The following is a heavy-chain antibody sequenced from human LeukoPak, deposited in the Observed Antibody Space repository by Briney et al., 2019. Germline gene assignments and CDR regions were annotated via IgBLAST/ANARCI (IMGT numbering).Heavy chain of an antibody. D-gene: IGHD2-2*01. J-gene: IGHJ3*02. CDR3: ARGLDCSSASCYGLYAFDI. V-gene: IGHV3-7*04. CDR1: GFTFSDYF. CDR2: IKQDGSEK. Sequence: PGGSLRLSCAASGFTFSDYFMSWIRQAPGKGLEWVANIKQDGSEKYYVDSVKGRFTISRDNAKNSLYLQMYSLRAEDTAVYYCARGLDCSSASCYGLYAFDIWGQGTMVTVSS.